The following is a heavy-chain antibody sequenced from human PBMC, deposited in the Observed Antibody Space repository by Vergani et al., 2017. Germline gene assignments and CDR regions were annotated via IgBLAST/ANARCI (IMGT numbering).Heavy chain of an antibody. D-gene: IGHD3-16*01. Sequence: QVQLQESGPGLVKPSETLSLTCSVSGYSISRGYYWGWIRQPPGKGLEWIATVFHSGSAYYNPSLRRSVTISVETSKNQFSLRLTTLTAADTAVYYCARQFWVSQGVGAFETWGRGTEVSVSS. V-gene: IGHV4-38-2*02. J-gene: IGHJ3*02. CDR1: GYSISRGYY. CDR3: ARQFWVSQGVGAFET. CDR2: VFHSGSA.